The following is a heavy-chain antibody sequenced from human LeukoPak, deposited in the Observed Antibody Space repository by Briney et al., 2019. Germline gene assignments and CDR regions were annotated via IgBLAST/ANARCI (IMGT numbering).Heavy chain of an antibody. CDR3: AKEHSSGGELPDY. V-gene: IGHV3-9*01. D-gene: IGHD1-26*01. CDR1: GFTFDDYA. CDR2: ISWNSGSI. Sequence: GRSLRLSCAASGFTFDDYAMHWVRQAPGKGLEWVSGISWNSGSIHYADSVKGRFTISRDNAKNSLYLQINSLRAEDTALYYCAKEHSSGGELPDYWGQGTLVTVSS. J-gene: IGHJ4*02.